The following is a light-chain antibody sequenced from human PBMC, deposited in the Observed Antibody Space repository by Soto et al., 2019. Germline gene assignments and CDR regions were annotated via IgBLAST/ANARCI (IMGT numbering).Light chain of an antibody. CDR2: DVT. CDR3: SSYSAGNTLVL. V-gene: IGLV2-14*03. J-gene: IGLJ2*01. Sequence: QSALSQPASVSGSPGQSITISCDGTSADIGGQDYVSWYQRHPGKAPELLIYDVTKRPSGVSRRFSGSKSGNSASLTISGLPAEDECDYFCSSYSAGNTLVLFGGGTKVTVL. CDR1: SADIGGQDY.